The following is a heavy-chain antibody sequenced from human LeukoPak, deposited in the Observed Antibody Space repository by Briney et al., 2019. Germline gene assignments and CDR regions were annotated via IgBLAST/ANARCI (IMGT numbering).Heavy chain of an antibody. CDR2: INKDGTEK. V-gene: IGHV3-7*01. J-gene: IGHJ6*04. CDR3: AIFAGAVPGNLLL. Sequence: GGSLRLSCAASEFTSSAFWMTWVRRPPGKELEWVANINKDGTEKEYVDSVKGRFSIFRDNTKNSVFLQMNSLRAEDTAVYYCAIFAGAVPGNLLLWGKGTTVIVSA. CDR1: EFTSSAFW. D-gene: IGHD2-8*02.